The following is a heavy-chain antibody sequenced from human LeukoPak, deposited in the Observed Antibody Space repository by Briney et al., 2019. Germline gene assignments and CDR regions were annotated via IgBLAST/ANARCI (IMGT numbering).Heavy chain of an antibody. CDR1: GFTFSSYV. CDR2: ISGGGGST. D-gene: IGHD6-13*01. Sequence: GGSLRLSCAASGFTFSSYVMNWVRQAPGKGLEWVSVISGGGGSTYYADSVKGRFTISRDNSKNTLFLQMNSLRAEDTAVYYCAKAKHSSTWTGTDWGQGTLVTVSS. CDR3: AKAKHSSTWTGTD. V-gene: IGHV3-23*01. J-gene: IGHJ4*02.